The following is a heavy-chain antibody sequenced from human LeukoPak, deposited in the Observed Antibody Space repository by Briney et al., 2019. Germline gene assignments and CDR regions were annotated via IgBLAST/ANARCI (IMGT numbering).Heavy chain of an antibody. J-gene: IGHJ4*02. CDR2: IRSKAYGGTT. CDR3: TRVSGLDSGSYVFDY. Sequence: GGSLRLSCTASGFTFGDYAMGWVRQAPGKGLEGVGFIRSKAYGGTTEYAASVKGRFTISRDESKSIAYLQMNSLKTEDTAVYYCTRVSGLDSGSYVFDYWGQGTLVTVSS. CDR1: GFTFGDYA. D-gene: IGHD1-26*01. V-gene: IGHV3-49*04.